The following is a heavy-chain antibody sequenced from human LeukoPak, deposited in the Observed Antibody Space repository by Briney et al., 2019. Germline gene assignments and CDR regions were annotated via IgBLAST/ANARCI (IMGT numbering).Heavy chain of an antibody. CDR3: ARLQDTAMAPAYYYYGMDV. J-gene: IGHJ6*02. D-gene: IGHD5-18*01. CDR2: IYPGDSDT. V-gene: IGHV5-51*01. CDR1: GYSFTSYW. Sequence: GESLQISCKGSGYSFTSYWIGWVRQMPGKGLEWMGTIYPGDSDTRYSPSFQGQVTISADKSISTAYLQWSSLKASDTAMYYCARLQDTAMAPAYYYYGMDVWGQGTTVTVSS.